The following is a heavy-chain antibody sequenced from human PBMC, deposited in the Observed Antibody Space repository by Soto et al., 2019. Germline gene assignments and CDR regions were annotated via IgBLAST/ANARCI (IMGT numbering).Heavy chain of an antibody. Sequence: EVQLLESGGAFVQPGGSLRLSCAASGFTFNSYAMSWVRQAPGKGLEWVSAIGSDGTAIQYADSVKGRFTISKDNSNDMLYLQMNSLRAEDTAVYYCVRPGLKVPGTRYFDHWGQGALVTVSS. CDR2: IGSDGTAI. V-gene: IGHV3-23*05. D-gene: IGHD6-19*01. CDR1: GFTFNSYA. CDR3: VRPGLKVPGTRYFDH. J-gene: IGHJ4*02.